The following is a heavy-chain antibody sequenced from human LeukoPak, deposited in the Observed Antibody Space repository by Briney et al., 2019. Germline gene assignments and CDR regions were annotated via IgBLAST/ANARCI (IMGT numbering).Heavy chain of an antibody. Sequence: SETLSLTCTVSGGPISSYYWSWIRQPPGKGLEWIGYIYYSGSTNYNPSLKSRVTISVDTSKNQFSLKLSSVTAADTAVYYCAGQGGRGYFDYWGQGTLVTVSS. V-gene: IGHV4-59*08. CDR1: GGPISSYY. D-gene: IGHD3-16*01. J-gene: IGHJ4*02. CDR2: IYYSGST. CDR3: AGQGGRGYFDY.